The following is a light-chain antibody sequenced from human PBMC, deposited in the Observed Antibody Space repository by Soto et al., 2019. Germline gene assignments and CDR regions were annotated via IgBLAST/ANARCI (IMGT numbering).Light chain of an antibody. CDR2: GAS. CDR3: QRYDGY. V-gene: IGKV1-5*01. CDR1: QTINNW. Sequence: DTQMTQSPSTLSASVGDTVTITCRARQTINNWLAWYQQKPEKVPKLLIYGASTLEDGVPSRFSGSRSGTEFTLTINSLLPDDFSTYYCQRYDGYFGQGTKLEIK. J-gene: IGKJ2*01.